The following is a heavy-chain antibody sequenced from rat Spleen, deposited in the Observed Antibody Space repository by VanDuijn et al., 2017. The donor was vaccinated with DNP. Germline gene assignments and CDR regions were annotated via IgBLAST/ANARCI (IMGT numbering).Heavy chain of an antibody. CDR1: GFIFSNYW. D-gene: IGHD4-5*01. CDR3: TRGNSDY. Sequence: EVQLVESGGGPVQPGRSLKLSCVASGFIFSNYWMTWIRQAPKKGLEWVAYISYDGGSTYYRDSVKGRFTISRDNAKSTLYLQMNSLRSEDTATYYCTRGNSDYWGQGVMVTVSS. CDR2: ISYDGGST. V-gene: IGHV5-31*01. J-gene: IGHJ2*01.